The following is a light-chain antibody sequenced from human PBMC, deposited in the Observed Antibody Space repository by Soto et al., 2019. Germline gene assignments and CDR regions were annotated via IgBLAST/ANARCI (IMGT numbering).Light chain of an antibody. V-gene: IGLV1-51*01. CDR1: SSNIGKNY. CDR2: DNN. CDR3: GTWDSSLSAGRV. Sequence: QSVLTQPPSVSAAPGQKVTISCSGSSSNIGKNYVSWYQQLPGTAPKLLIYDNNKRPSGILDRFSGSKSGTSATLGITGLQTGDEADYYCGTWDSSLSAGRVFGGGTKLTVL. J-gene: IGLJ3*02.